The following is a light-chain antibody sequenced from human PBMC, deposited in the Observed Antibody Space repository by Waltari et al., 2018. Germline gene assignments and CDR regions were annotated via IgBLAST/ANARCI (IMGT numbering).Light chain of an antibody. Sequence: QSALTQPASVSGSPGQSITISCTGTSGDVGGSNYVSWFPQHPGKVPKPIISDVSNWPSGVSDRFSGSKSGNTASLTISGLQAEDEASYYCASYTNSDSEVFGGGTKVTVL. J-gene: IGLJ3*02. CDR1: SGDVGGSNY. CDR2: DVS. V-gene: IGLV2-14*01. CDR3: ASYTNSDSEV.